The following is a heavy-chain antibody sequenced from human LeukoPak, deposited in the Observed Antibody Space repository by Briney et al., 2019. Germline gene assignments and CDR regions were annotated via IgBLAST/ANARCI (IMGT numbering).Heavy chain of an antibody. CDR3: TSSYYYDSSGYHPFFVY. V-gene: IGHV3-73*01. Sequence: PGGSLRLSCAASGFTFSGSAMHWVRQASGKGLEWVGRIRSKANSYATAYAASVKGRFTISRDDSKNTAYLQMNSLKTEDTAVYYCTSSYYYDSSGYHPFFVYWGQGTLVTVSS. D-gene: IGHD3-22*01. CDR2: IRSKANSYAT. J-gene: IGHJ4*02. CDR1: GFTFSGSA.